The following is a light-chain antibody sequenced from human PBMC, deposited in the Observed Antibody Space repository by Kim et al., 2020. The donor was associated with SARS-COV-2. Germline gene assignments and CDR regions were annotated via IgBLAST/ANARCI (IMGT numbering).Light chain of an antibody. CDR3: QSYGTSRV. CDR2: EVD. J-gene: IGLJ2*01. V-gene: IGLV6-57*01. Sequence: GKEVTNSSTRGSGSMANNYVQWYQQRPGQSPTNVIYEVDQRPSGVPYRFSGSIDLSSNSASLTISGLKTEDEADYYCQSYGTSRVFGGGTKGTVL. CDR1: SGSMANNY.